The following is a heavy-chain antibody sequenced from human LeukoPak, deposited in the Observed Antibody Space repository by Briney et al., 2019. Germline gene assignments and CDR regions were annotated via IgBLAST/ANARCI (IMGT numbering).Heavy chain of an antibody. Sequence: ASVKVSCKASGYTFTGYYMHWVRQAPGQGLEWMGWINPNSGGTNYAQEFQGRVTMTRDTSISTAYMELSRLRSDDTAVYYCARFLWRAGGFDYWGQGTLVTVSS. CDR1: GYTFTGYY. J-gene: IGHJ4*02. V-gene: IGHV1-2*02. CDR2: INPNSGGT. CDR3: ARFLWRAGGFDY. D-gene: IGHD1-14*01.